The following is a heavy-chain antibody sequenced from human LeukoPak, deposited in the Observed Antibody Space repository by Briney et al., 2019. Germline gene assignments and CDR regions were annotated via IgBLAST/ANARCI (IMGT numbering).Heavy chain of an antibody. D-gene: IGHD3-3*01. J-gene: IGHJ4*02. Sequence: GASVKVSCKASGYTFTSYDINWVRQATGQGLEWMGWMNPNSGNTGYAQKFQGRVTMTRNTSISTAYMELSSLRSEDTAVYYCARGLDYDFWSGYFRPRAYFDYWGQGTLVTVS. CDR1: GYTFTSYD. V-gene: IGHV1-8*01. CDR3: ARGLDYDFWSGYFRPRAYFDY. CDR2: MNPNSGNT.